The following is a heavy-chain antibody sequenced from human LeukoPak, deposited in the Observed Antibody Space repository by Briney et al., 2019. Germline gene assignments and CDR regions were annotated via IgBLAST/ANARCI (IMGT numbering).Heavy chain of an antibody. D-gene: IGHD1-7*01. CDR1: GFTFSSYS. V-gene: IGHV3-48*01. Sequence: PGGSLRLSCAASGFTFSSYSMNWVRQAPGKGLEWVSYISSSSSTIYYADSVKGRFTISRDNAKNSLYLQMNSLRAEDTAVYYCAREGPELTYYYYYYMDVWGKGTTVTVSS. CDR2: ISSSSSTI. J-gene: IGHJ6*03. CDR3: AREGPELTYYYYYYMDV.